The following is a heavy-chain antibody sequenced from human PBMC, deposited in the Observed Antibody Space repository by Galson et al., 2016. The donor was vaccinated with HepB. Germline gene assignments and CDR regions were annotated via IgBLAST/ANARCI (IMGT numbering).Heavy chain of an antibody. D-gene: IGHD2-15*01. V-gene: IGHV1-46*02. Sequence: SVKVSCKASGDKFKTYAISWVRQAPGQGLEWMAITYPGGVGTMYAQKLQVRVSMTWDMSTTTVYMELSSLRSEDTAVYYCARDRRFGTLVGFDSWGQGTLVTASS. J-gene: IGHJ4*02. CDR3: ARDRRFGTLVGFDS. CDR2: TYPGGVGT. CDR1: GDKFKTYA.